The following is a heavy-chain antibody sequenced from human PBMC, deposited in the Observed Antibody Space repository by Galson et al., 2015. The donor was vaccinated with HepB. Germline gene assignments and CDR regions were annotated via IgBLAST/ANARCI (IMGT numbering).Heavy chain of an antibody. CDR1: GYIFSSYA. V-gene: IGHV1-3*01. Sequence: SVKVSCKASGYIFSSYAIHWVRQAPGQRLEWMGWINADNDNTKYSQKFQGRVTITRDTSASTVYMGLRSLRSEDTAVYYCARQGTSWAREFDYWGQGTLVTVSS. J-gene: IGHJ4*02. CDR2: INADNDNT. CDR3: ARQGTSWAREFDY. D-gene: IGHD6-13*01.